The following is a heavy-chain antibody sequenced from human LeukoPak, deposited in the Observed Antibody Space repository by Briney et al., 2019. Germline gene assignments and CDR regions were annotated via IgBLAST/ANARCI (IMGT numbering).Heavy chain of an antibody. CDR2: ISYDGSNE. V-gene: IGHV3-30*03. CDR3: ARYSSSSNYYYGMDI. Sequence: GGSLRPSCAASGFTFSNYGMHWVRQAPGKGLEWLAVISYDGSNEYYVDSVKGRFTISRDNSKNTLYLQMSSLRIEDSAVYSCARYSSSSNYYYGMDIWGLGTTVTVFS. CDR1: GFTFSNYG. J-gene: IGHJ6*02. D-gene: IGHD6-6*01.